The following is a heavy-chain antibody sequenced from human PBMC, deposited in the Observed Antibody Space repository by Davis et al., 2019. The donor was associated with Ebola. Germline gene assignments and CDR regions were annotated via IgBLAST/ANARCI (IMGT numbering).Heavy chain of an antibody. Sequence: SETLSLTCTVSGGSISRNNYYWGWIRPPPGKGLECIASIYFSGRTNYNPSLKSRVTMSVDTSKNQFSLKLNSVTAADTAVYYCARALYSGNFYYFDYWGQGTLVTVSS. CDR2: IYFSGRT. D-gene: IGHD1-26*01. CDR3: ARALYSGNFYYFDY. J-gene: IGHJ4*02. CDR1: GGSISRNNYY. V-gene: IGHV4-39*07.